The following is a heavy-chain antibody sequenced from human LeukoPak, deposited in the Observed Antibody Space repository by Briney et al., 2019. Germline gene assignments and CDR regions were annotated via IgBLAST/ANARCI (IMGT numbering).Heavy chain of an antibody. CDR2: INPNSGGT. Sequence: ASVKVSCKASGYTFTGYYMHWVRQAPGQGLEWMGWINPNSGGTSYAQKFQGRVTMTRDTSITTAYMELSSLRSDDTAIFYCVRDPSSGWGFDPWGQGTLVTVSS. D-gene: IGHD6-19*01. V-gene: IGHV1-2*02. CDR1: GYTFTGYY. J-gene: IGHJ5*02. CDR3: VRDPSSGWGFDP.